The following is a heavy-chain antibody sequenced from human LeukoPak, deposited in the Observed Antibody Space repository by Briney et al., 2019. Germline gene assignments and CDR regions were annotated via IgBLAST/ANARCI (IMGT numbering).Heavy chain of an antibody. J-gene: IGHJ6*03. CDR2: IYYSGST. V-gene: IGHV4-59*01. D-gene: IGHD3-10*01. CDR1: GGSISSYY. Sequence: PSETLSLTCTLSGGSISSYYWSWIRQPPGKGLEWIGYIYYSGSTSYNPSLKSRVTISVDTSKNQFSLKLNSVTAADAAVYYCAGGSWYYYYMDVWGRGTTVNIPS. CDR3: AGGSWYYYYMDV.